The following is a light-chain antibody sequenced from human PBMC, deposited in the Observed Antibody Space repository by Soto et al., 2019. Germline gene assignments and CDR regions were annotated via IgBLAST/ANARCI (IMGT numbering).Light chain of an antibody. V-gene: IGKV3-20*01. J-gene: IGKJ2*01. CDR1: QSVSSSF. CDR2: GAS. Sequence: EIVLTQSPGTLSLSPGERATLSCRASQSVSSSFLAWYQQKPGQAPRLLIYGASSRATGIPDRFSGSGSGPDFTLTISRLEPEDFAVYYCHQYGSSPYTFGQGTKLGIK. CDR3: HQYGSSPYT.